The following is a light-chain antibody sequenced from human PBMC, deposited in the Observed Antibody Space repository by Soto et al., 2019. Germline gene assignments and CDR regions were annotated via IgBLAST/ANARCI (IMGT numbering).Light chain of an antibody. J-gene: IGLJ1*01. CDR3: CSYAGSYV. Sequence: QSALTQPRSVSGSPGQSVTISCTGTSSDVGGYNYVSWYQQHPGKAPKLMIYDVSKRPSGDPDRFSGSKSGNTASLTISGLQAEDEADYYCCSYAGSYVFGTGTKVTVL. CDR2: DVS. CDR1: SSDVGGYNY. V-gene: IGLV2-11*01.